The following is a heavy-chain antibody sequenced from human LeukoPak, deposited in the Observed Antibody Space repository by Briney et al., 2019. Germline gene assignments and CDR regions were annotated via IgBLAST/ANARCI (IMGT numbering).Heavy chain of an antibody. CDR2: MSRSDTTT. CDR3: ARVLDSSGLHY. Sequence: PGGSLRLSCAASGFTFSSNEMNWVRHAPGKGLEWVSYMSRSDTTTYYVDSVQGRFTISRDNDKNSLYLQMNSLRAEDTAVYYCARVLDSSGLHYWGQGTLVTVSS. V-gene: IGHV3-48*03. J-gene: IGHJ4*02. CDR1: GFTFSSNE. D-gene: IGHD6-19*01.